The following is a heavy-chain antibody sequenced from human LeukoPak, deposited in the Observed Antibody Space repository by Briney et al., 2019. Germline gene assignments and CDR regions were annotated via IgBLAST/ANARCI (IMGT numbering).Heavy chain of an antibody. CDR3: AKDTFIQFLEPAL. V-gene: IGHV3-33*06. Sequence: PGGSQRLSCAASGFTFNTHGMHCVRHAPGKALEWVTDIWFDGSVKHCSDAVKARFTISRDNSLNTLYLQMNSVRVEDTAMYYCAKDTFIQFLEPALWGEETLVTVSS. CDR1: GFTFNTHG. CDR2: IWFDGSVK. J-gene: IGHJ4*02. D-gene: IGHD3-3*01.